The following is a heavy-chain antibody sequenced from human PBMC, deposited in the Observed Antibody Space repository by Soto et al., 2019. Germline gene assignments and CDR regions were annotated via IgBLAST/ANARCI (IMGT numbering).Heavy chain of an antibody. V-gene: IGHV3-53*01. D-gene: IGHD3-16*01. J-gene: IGHJ3*02. CDR1: GFTVSSNY. CDR2: IYSGGST. Sequence: PGGSLRLSCAASGFTVSSNYMSWVRQAPGKGLEWVSVIYSGGSTYYADSVKGRFTISRDNSKNTLYLQMNSLRAEDTAVYYCARDPSLGGPRDALAISGQGTMDTVSS. CDR3: ARDPSLGGPRDALAI.